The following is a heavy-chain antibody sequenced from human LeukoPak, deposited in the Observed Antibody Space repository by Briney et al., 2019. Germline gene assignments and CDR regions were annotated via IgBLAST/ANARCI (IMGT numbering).Heavy chain of an antibody. Sequence: SENLSLTRTVSGGSVSSYYWSWIRQPAGEGLEWIGRFYTSGSTNYNPSLKSRVTMSVDTSKNQISLKLSSMTAADTAVYYCAREFQSYCTNGLCHYFDYWGQGTPVTVSS. J-gene: IGHJ4*02. CDR1: GGSVSSYY. D-gene: IGHD2-8*01. CDR3: AREFQSYCTNGLCHYFDY. CDR2: FYTSGST. V-gene: IGHV4-4*07.